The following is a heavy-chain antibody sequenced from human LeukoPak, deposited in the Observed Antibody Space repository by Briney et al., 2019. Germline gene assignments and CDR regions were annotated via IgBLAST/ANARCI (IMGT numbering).Heavy chain of an antibody. Sequence: SETLSLTCAVYGGSFSGYYWSWIRQPPGKRLEWIGEINDSGSTNYSPSLKSRVTISVDTSKNQFSLKLSSVTAADTAVYYCAREGYSYGPLDYWGQGTLVTASS. J-gene: IGHJ4*02. CDR3: AREGYSYGPLDY. V-gene: IGHV4-34*01. D-gene: IGHD5-18*01. CDR2: INDSGST. CDR1: GGSFSGYY.